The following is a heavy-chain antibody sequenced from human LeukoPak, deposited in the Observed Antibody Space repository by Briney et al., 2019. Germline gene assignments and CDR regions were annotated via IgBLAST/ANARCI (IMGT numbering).Heavy chain of an antibody. D-gene: IGHD3-22*01. CDR3: ARAEIRYYDSSGYYSYYFDY. CDR1: GGTFSSYA. J-gene: IGHJ4*02. CDR2: IIPILGIA. Sequence: SVKVSCKASGGTFSSYAISWVRQAPGQGLEWMGRIIPILGIANYAQKFQGRVTITADKSTSTAYMELSSLRSEDTAVYYCARAEIRYYDSSGYYSYYFDYWGQGTLVTVSS. V-gene: IGHV1-69*04.